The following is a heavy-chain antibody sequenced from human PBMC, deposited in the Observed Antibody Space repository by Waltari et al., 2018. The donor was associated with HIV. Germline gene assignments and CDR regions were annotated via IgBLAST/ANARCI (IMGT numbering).Heavy chain of an antibody. J-gene: IGHJ3*02. CDR1: GYDFAGYW. Sequence: EVTLVQSGAEVREPGESLKISCQSLGYDFAGYWVGWVRQMPGKGLEWMGVIYPGDSDAVYSPSFQGRVIMSTDSSISTVYLQWSSLRASDTAMYYCARRKGDYRTAFDIWGQGTMVTASS. D-gene: IGHD4-17*01. CDR3: ARRKGDYRTAFDI. V-gene: IGHV5-51*01. CDR2: IYPGDSDA.